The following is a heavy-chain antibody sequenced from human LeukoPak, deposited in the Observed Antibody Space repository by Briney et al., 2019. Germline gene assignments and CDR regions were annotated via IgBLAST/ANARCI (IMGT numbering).Heavy chain of an antibody. CDR2: INPNSGGT. J-gene: IGHJ6*02. V-gene: IGHV1-2*06. CDR1: GYTFTGYY. CDR3: ARGIVVVPAEGYGMDV. D-gene: IGHD2-2*01. Sequence: ASVKVSCKASGYTFTGYYMHWVRQAPGQGLERMGRINPNSGGTNYAQKFQGRVTMTRDTSISTAYMELSRLRSDDTAVYYCARGIVVVPAEGYGMDVWGQGTTVTVSS.